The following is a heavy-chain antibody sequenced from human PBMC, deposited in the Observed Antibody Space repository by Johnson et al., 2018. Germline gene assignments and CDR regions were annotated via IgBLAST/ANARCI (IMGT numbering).Heavy chain of an antibody. CDR1: GFTFSYYS. D-gene: IGHD5-18*01. V-gene: IGHV3-30-3*01. CDR2: ISNDGSIK. J-gene: IGHJ4*02. Sequence: QVQLVQSGGGVVQPGRSLRLSCAASGFTFSYYSMPWIRQAPGKGLECVAVISNDGSIKNYADSVKGRCIISRDNTKNTLHLQMNSLRAEDTAVYYCAREGYVTPMDFCDHWGQGTLVTVSS. CDR3: AREGYVTPMDFCDH.